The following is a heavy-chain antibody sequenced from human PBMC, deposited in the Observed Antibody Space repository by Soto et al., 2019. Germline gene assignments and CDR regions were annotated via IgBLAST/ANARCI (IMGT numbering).Heavy chain of an antibody. V-gene: IGHV3-11*01. Sequence: GGSMRLSCAASGFTFSDYYMSWIRQAPGKGLEWVSYISSGGGTIYYADSVKGRFTISRDNAKSSLYLQMNSLRAEDTAVYYCAREYCSGGRCYQYFQQWGQGALVTLAS. CDR1: GFTFSDYY. CDR3: AREYCSGGRCYQYFQQ. J-gene: IGHJ1*01. CDR2: ISSGGGTI. D-gene: IGHD2-15*01.